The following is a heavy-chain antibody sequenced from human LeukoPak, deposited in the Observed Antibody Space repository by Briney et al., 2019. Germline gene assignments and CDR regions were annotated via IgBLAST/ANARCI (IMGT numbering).Heavy chain of an antibody. CDR1: GGSISSYY. D-gene: IGHD2-21*02. Sequence: SETLSLTCTVSGGSISSYYWSWIRQPPGKGLEWIGYIYYSGSTNYNPSLKSQVTISVDTSKNQFSLKLSSVTAADTAVYYCARGGRLRYFDLWGRGTLVTVSS. CDR3: ARGGRLRYFDL. CDR2: IYYSGST. V-gene: IGHV4-59*01. J-gene: IGHJ2*01.